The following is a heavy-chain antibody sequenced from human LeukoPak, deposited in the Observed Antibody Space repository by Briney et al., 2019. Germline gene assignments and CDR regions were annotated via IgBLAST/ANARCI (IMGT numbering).Heavy chain of an antibody. CDR3: AGGGYTYGDFDY. Sequence: SETLSLTCTVSGGFISTYHWNWIRQPPGKGLEWIGEIYYNGNTNYNYNPSLKSRVSISVDTSNNQFSLKLSSVTAADTAVYYCAGGGYTYGDFDYWGQGTLVTVSS. CDR1: GGFISTYH. D-gene: IGHD5-18*01. V-gene: IGHV4-59*01. CDR2: IYYNGNT. J-gene: IGHJ4*02.